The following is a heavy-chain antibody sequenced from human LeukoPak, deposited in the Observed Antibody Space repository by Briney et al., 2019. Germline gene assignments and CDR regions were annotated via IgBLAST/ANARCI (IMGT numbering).Heavy chain of an antibody. CDR1: AGSFSDYY. CDR2: IIQFEST. J-gene: IGHJ4*02. CDR3: ARSRSRPLLPPLPKSQYYFDF. Sequence: PSETLSLTCAVYAGSFSDYYWSWIRQPPGKGLQWMGEIIQFESTNYSPSLKSRVTISVDTSKNQFSLKLRSVTAADTATYYCARSRSRPLLPPLPKSQYYFDFWGQGTLVTVSS. V-gene: IGHV4-34*12. D-gene: IGHD2-21*01.